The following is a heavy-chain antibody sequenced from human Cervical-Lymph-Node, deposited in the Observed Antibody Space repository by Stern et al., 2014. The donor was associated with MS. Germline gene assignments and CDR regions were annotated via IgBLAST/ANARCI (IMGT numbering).Heavy chain of an antibody. V-gene: IGHV5-51*01. CDR1: GYSFTIYY. J-gene: IGHJ4*02. CDR3: ARHVQGFDY. Sequence: QLVQSGAEVKKPGESLKISCKLSGYSFTIYYIAWGRQMPGKGLEWRGVIYPYDSDTTYSPSFQGQVTISADKSITTAYLQWSSLRASDTAMYYCARHVQGFDYWGQGTLVTVSS. CDR2: IYPYDSDT.